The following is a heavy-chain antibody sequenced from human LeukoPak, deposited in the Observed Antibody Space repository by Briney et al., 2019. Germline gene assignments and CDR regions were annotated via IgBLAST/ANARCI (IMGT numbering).Heavy chain of an antibody. V-gene: IGHV4-59*01. CDR3: ARSRRRDGYNWGY. CDR2: IYYSGST. J-gene: IGHJ4*02. CDR1: GGSISSYY. D-gene: IGHD5-24*01. Sequence: KPSETLSLTCTVSGGSISSYYWSWIRQPPGKGLEWIGYIYYSGSTNYNPSLKSRVTISVDTSKNQFSLKLSSVTAADTAVYYCARSRRRDGYNWGYWGQGTLVTVSS.